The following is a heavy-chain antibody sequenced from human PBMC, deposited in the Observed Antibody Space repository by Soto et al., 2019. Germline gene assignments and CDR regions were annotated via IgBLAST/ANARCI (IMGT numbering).Heavy chain of an antibody. CDR3: AREIRLVAEN. CDR1: GFTFSSYW. Sequence: EVQLVESGGGLVQPRGSLRLSCAASGFTFSSYWMSWVRQAPGKGLEWVANIKQDGSEKYYVDSVKGRFTISRDNAKNSVYVQMNSLRAEDTAVYYCAREIRLVAENWGQGTMVTVSS. V-gene: IGHV3-7*01. J-gene: IGHJ3*01. CDR2: IKQDGSEK. D-gene: IGHD5-12*01.